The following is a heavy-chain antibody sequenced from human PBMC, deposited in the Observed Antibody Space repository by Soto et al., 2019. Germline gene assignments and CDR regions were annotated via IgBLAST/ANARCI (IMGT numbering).Heavy chain of an antibody. V-gene: IGHV3-21*01. Sequence: PGGPLRLSCAASGFTFSSYSMNWVRQAPGKGLEGGSAISSSSSYIYYADSVKGRFTISRDNAKNSLYLQMNSLRAEDTAVYYCASGIGIAAAGAASWGQGTLVTVS. CDR2: ISSSSSYI. D-gene: IGHD6-13*01. CDR1: GFTFSSYS. CDR3: ASGIGIAAAGAAS. J-gene: IGHJ4*02.